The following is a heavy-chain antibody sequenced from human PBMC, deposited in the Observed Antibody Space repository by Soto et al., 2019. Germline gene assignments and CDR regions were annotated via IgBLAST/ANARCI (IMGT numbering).Heavy chain of an antibody. CDR1: GFIFSSYG. D-gene: IGHD3-22*01. V-gene: IGHV3-30*18. J-gene: IGHJ4*02. CDR3: AKYQPMTQPRPYFDY. CDR2: ISYHGNDK. Sequence: GGSLRLSCVVSGFIFSSYGMHWVRQAPGKGLEWVAAISYHGNDKYYADSVKGRFTVSRDNSRNTLYLQMNSLRAEDTAIYYCAKYQPMTQPRPYFDYWGQGTLVTVSS.